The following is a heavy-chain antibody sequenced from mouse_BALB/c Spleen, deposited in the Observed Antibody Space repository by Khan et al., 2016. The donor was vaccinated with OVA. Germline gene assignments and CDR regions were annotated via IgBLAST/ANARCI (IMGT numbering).Heavy chain of an antibody. J-gene: IGHJ3*01. V-gene: IGHV2-6-7*01. CDR1: GFSLTAYG. CDR3: ARELRLGGFAY. D-gene: IGHD1-2*01. Sequence: QVQLKQSGPGLVAPSQNLSITCTVSGFSLTAYGVNWVRQSPGKGLEWLGMIWGDGSTDYNSALKSRLSISKNNSLSQVFLKMNSLQTDDTARYYCARELRLGGFAYWGQGTLVTVSA. CDR2: IWGDGST.